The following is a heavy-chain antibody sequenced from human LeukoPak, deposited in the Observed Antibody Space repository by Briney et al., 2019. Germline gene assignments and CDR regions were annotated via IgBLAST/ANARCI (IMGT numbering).Heavy chain of an antibody. CDR2: IYYSGST. CDR1: GGSISSSSYY. CDR3: ASEGTNCGGDCKGAFDI. Sequence: KPSDALSLTCTVSGGSISSSSYYWGWSRQPPGKGLEWIGSIYYSGSTYYNPSLKSRVTISVDTSKNQFSLKLSSVTAADTAVYYCASEGTNCGGDCKGAFDIWGQGTMVTVSS. V-gene: IGHV4-39*01. D-gene: IGHD2-21*02. J-gene: IGHJ3*02.